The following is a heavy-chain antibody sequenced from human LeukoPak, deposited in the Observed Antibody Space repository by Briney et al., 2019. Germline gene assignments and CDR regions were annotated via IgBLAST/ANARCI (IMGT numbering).Heavy chain of an antibody. Sequence: GGSLRLSCAASGFTFSSYAINWVRQAPGKGLDWVSVISGSAHKIRYADSVKGRFTIPRDNSENIVYLQMNNLRVEDTAVYYCAGRPTGYSSGYIHWGQGTLVTVSS. J-gene: IGHJ4*02. CDR1: GFTFSSYA. CDR2: ISGSAHKI. D-gene: IGHD5-18*01. CDR3: AGRPTGYSSGYIH. V-gene: IGHV3-23*01.